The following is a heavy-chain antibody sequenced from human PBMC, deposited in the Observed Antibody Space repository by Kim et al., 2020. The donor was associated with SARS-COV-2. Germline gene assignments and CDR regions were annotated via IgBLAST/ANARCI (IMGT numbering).Heavy chain of an antibody. CDR3: ARHRSSGYFDY. V-gene: IGHV4-39*01. Sequence: TYVNPSPKGRVTLSVDTSKNQFSLKLSSVTAADTAVYYCARHRSSGYFDYWGQGTLVTVSS. J-gene: IGHJ4*02. D-gene: IGHD3-22*01. CDR2: T.